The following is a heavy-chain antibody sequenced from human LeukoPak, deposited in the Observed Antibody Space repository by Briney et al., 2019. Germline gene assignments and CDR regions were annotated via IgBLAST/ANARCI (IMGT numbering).Heavy chain of an antibody. V-gene: IGHV3-43*02. CDR1: GFTFNRNA. D-gene: IGHD6-19*01. CDR3: AKDITVYSSGWYVV. Sequence: GGSLRLSCAASGFTFNRNAISWVRQAPGKGLEWVSLISGDGGSTYYADSVKGRFTISRDNSKNSLYLQMNSLRTEDTALYYCAKDITVYSSGWYVVWGQGTLVTVSS. J-gene: IGHJ4*02. CDR2: ISGDGGST.